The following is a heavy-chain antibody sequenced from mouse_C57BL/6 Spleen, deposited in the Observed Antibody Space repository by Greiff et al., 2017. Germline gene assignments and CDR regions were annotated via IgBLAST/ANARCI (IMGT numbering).Heavy chain of an antibody. CDR1: GFTFSTYA. Sequence: EVMLVESGGGLVKPGGSLKLSCAASGFTFSTYAMSWVRPTPEKRLEWVATISDGGSYTYYPDNVKGRFTISRDNTKNNLYLQMRHLKSEDTAMYYCARGEGVVALPAMDYWGQGTSGTVSS. D-gene: IGHD1-1*01. CDR3: ARGEGVVALPAMDY. V-gene: IGHV5-4*03. J-gene: IGHJ4*01. CDR2: ISDGGSYT.